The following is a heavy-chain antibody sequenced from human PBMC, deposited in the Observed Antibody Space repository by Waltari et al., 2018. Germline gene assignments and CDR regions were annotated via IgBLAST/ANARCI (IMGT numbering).Heavy chain of an antibody. Sequence: QVQLVESGGGAVQPGRSLRLPCAASGFTFSNYGMHWVRQAPGKGREWLAVIWSDGSSKNYADSVKGRFTITRDNSKSRLYMEMNSLRAEDTAVYYCARDFHRGVVICDAFNMWSEGTVVAVAS. CDR2: IWSDGSSK. CDR3: ARDFHRGVVICDAFNM. J-gene: IGHJ3*02. CDR1: GFTFSNYG. V-gene: IGHV3-33*01. D-gene: IGHD3-3*01.